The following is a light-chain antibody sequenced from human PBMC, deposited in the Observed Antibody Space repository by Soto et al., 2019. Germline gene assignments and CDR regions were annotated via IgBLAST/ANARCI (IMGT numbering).Light chain of an antibody. CDR1: QSFSSN. CDR2: GAS. V-gene: IGKV3-15*01. CDR3: QQYNDWPRT. Sequence: EIVMTQSPATLSVSPGERATLSCRASQSFSSNLAWFQHKPGQAPRLLIYGASTRATGIPARFSGSGSVTEFTLTISSLQSEDFAVYYCQQYNDWPRTFGQGTKVEI. J-gene: IGKJ1*01.